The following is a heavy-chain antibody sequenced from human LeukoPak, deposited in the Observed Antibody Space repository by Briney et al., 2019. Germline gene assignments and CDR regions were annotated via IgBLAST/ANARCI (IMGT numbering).Heavy chain of an antibody. D-gene: IGHD3-10*01. CDR2: ISYSGST. V-gene: IGHV4-59*08. CDR1: GPSISSYY. CDR3: ARHPELYFFDY. Sequence: SSETLSLTCTVSGPSISSYYWSWIRQPPGKGLEWIGYISYSGSTNYNPSLKSRVTISADTSKNQVSLTLSSVTAADTAVYYCARHPELYFFDYWGQGTLVTVSS. J-gene: IGHJ4*02.